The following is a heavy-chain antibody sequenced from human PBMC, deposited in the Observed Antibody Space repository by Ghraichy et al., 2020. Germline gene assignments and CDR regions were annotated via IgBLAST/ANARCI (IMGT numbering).Heavy chain of an antibody. CDR3: ARPNGGLEQLTRSYWYFDL. V-gene: IGHV1-18*01. D-gene: IGHD6-6*01. CDR1: GYTFTSYG. J-gene: IGHJ2*01. Sequence: ASVKVSCKASGYTFTSYGISWVRQAPGQGLEWMGWISAYNGNTNYAQKLQGRVTMTTDTSTSTAYMELRSLRSDDTAVYYCARPNGGLEQLTRSYWYFDLWGRGTLVTVSS. CDR2: ISAYNGNT.